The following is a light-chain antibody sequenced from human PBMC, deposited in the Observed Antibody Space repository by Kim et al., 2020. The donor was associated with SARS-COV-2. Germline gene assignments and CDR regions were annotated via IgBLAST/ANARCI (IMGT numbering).Light chain of an antibody. CDR3: QSRDSGGNGV. J-gene: IGLJ3*02. Sequence: SSELTQDPAVSVALGQTVRITCQGDSLRSYYATWYQQKPRQAPVLVIYGRNKRPSGIPDRFFGSTSGNTASLTISGAQAEDEADFYCQSRDSGGNGVLGGGTQRTVL. CDR1: SLRSYY. V-gene: IGLV3-19*01. CDR2: GRN.